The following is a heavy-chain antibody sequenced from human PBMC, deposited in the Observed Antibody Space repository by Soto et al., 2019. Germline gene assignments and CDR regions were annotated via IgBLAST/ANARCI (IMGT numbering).Heavy chain of an antibody. D-gene: IGHD2-15*01. CDR2: ISYDGSNK. J-gene: IGHJ4*02. V-gene: IGHV3-30*04. CDR3: VRADGVVVVVAANPGADY. CDR1: GFTFSSYA. Sequence: GGSLRLSCAASGFTFSSYAMHWVRQAPGKGLEWVAVISYDGSNKYYADSVKGRFTISRDNSKNTLYLQMNSLRAEDTAVYYCVRADGVVVVVAANPGADYWGQGTLVTVSS.